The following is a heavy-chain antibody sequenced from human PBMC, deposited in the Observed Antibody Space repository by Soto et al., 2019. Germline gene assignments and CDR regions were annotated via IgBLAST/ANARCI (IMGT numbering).Heavy chain of an antibody. V-gene: IGHV4-31*03. D-gene: IGHD2-21*02. CDR2: IYYSGST. CDR1: GGSISSGGYY. Sequence: QVQLQESGPGLVKPSQTLSLTCTVSGGSISSGGYYWSWIRQHPGKGLEWIGYIYYSGSTYYNPSLKSRITLSVDTSKTQFSLKLSSVTAADTAVYYCARSSPVVTAPWGQGTLVTVSS. CDR3: ARSSPVVTAP. J-gene: IGHJ5*02.